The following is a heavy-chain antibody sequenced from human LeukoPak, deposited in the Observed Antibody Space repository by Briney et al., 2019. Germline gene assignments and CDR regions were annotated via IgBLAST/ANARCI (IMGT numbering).Heavy chain of an antibody. J-gene: IGHJ6*02. CDR3: ARTSISYYYGMDV. Sequence: GGSLRLSCSASGFTFDDYGMSWVRQARGKGLEWVSGINWNGGSTGYADSLKGRFTISRDNAKNSLYLQMNSLRAEDTALYHCARTSISYYYGMDVWGQGTSVTVSS. CDR1: GFTFDDYG. V-gene: IGHV3-20*01. CDR2: INWNGGST. D-gene: IGHD3-3*02.